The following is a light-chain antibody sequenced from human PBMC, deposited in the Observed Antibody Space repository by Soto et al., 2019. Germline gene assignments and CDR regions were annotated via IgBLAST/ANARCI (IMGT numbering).Light chain of an antibody. J-gene: IGKJ2*01. CDR2: AAS. V-gene: IGKV1-27*01. CDR3: QKYNSAPHT. Sequence: DIQMTQSPSSLSASVGDRVTITCRASQGISNYLVWYQQKPGKVPKLLIYAASTLQSGVPSRFSGSGSGTDITLTISSLQPEDVVTYYCQKYNSAPHTFGQGTKLQIK. CDR1: QGISNY.